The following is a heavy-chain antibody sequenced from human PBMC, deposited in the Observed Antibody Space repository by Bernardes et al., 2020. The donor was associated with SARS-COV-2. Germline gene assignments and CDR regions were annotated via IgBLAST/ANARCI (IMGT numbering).Heavy chain of an antibody. CDR1: GFRFSTYG. J-gene: IGHJ4*02. D-gene: IGHD1-20*01. CDR3: AKNPISGMTGFDY. V-gene: IGHV3-23*01. Sequence: GGSLRLSCAASGFRFSTYGMSWVRQAPGKGLEWVSGISGSGGTTYYADSVTGRFTISRDNSRNTLYLQMDSLRAEDTALYYCAKNPISGMTGFDYWGQGTLVTVS. CDR2: ISGSGGTT.